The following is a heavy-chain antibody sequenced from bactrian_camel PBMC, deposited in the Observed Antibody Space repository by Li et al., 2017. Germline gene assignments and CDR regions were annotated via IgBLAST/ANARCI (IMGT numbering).Heavy chain of an antibody. CDR3: AASRGVASFSAMTYAY. J-gene: IGHJ4*01. V-gene: IGHV3S1*01. Sequence: HVQLVESGGGSVQAGGSLTLSCEHSGSIDGTNCIGWFRQYPGKEREGVAAIVTLGGTTYYASSVQGRLTISQGNSKNSLYLQMNSLKPEDTAMYYCAASRGVASFSAMTYAYWGQGTQVTVSS. CDR2: IVTLGGTT. CDR1: GSIDGTNC. D-gene: IGHD1*01.